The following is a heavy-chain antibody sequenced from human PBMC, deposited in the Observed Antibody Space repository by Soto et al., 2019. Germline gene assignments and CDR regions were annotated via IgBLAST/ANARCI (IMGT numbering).Heavy chain of an antibody. D-gene: IGHD2-8*01. CDR3: ARAGTSGRRFDY. Sequence: QVQLVQSGAEVTKPGASVKVSCKASGYTFSSYYIHWVRQAPGQGLEWMGIINPSGGTTTYAQKFQGRATMTRDTSTNIVYMELSSLRSEDTAVYYCARAGTSGRRFDYWGQGTQVTVSS. J-gene: IGHJ4*02. V-gene: IGHV1-46*03. CDR2: INPSGGTT. CDR1: GYTFSSYY.